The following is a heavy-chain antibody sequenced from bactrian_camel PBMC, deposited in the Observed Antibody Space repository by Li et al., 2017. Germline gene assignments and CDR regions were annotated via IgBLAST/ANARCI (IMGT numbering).Heavy chain of an antibody. CDR3: AYDRLKCLGASPWYDYNT. V-gene: IGHV3S53*01. J-gene: IGHJ4*01. CDR2: IESDGST. Sequence: VQLVESGGGSVQVGGSLRLSCASSEYTHCMGWFRQIPDREREGVAGIESDGSTSYADSVKGRFTISQDSAKNFLYLQMHSLKPDDSAMYYCAYDRLKCLGASPWYDYNTWGQGTQVTVS. D-gene: IGHD3*01. CDR1: EYTHC.